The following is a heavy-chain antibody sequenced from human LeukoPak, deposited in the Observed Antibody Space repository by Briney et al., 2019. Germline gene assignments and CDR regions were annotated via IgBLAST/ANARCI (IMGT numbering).Heavy chain of an antibody. D-gene: IGHD2-15*01. CDR1: GFTLSSYA. Sequence: GGPLRLSCSASGFTLSSYAMHWVRQAPGKGLECVSTISCNGGSTYYADSVKGRFTISRDNSKNTLYLQMSSLRPEDTAVYYCVRDTSYCSGGRCFSTYSFDNWGQGTLASVSS. V-gene: IGHV3-64D*09. CDR3: VRDTSYCSGGRCFSTYSFDN. CDR2: ISCNGGST. J-gene: IGHJ4*02.